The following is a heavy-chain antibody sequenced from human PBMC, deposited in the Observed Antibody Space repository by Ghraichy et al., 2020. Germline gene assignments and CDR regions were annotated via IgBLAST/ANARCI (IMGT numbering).Heavy chain of an antibody. CDR2: INSDGSST. CDR1: GFTFSSYW. D-gene: IGHD2-21*01. V-gene: IGHV3-74*01. Sequence: GGSLRLSCAASGFTFSSYWMHWVRQAPGKGLVWVSRINSDGSSTSYADSVKGRFTISRDNAKNTLYLQMNSLRAEDTAVYYCARDPIRAGLLHIYYYYGMHVWVQGTTFTVSS. J-gene: IGHJ6*02. CDR3: ARDPIRAGLLHIYYYYGMHV.